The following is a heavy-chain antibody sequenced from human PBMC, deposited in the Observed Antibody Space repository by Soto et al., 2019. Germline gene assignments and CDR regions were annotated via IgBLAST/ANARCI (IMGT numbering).Heavy chain of an antibody. D-gene: IGHD1-1*01. J-gene: IGHJ3*02. V-gene: IGHV3-7*01. CDR2: IRQDGGEE. CDR3: AKSEGYSFDI. CDR1: GLSFSSHW. Sequence: EVQLVESGGGLVQPGGSLRLSCAASGLSFSSHWMSWVRQAPGRGLEWVANIRQDGGEEQYSDSVKGRFTLSRDNAKNSLYLQMNGLRVDDPAGYYGAKSEGYSFDIRGPGTMVTVS.